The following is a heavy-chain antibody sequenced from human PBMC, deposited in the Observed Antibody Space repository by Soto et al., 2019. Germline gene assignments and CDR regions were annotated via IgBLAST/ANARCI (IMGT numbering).Heavy chain of an antibody. CDR1: GFTLRSYW. Sequence: PGGSLRLSCAASGFTLRSYWMHWVRQGPGKGLVWVSRINSDGTSTSYADSVKGRFTISRDNARNTLYLQMNSLRAEDTAVYYCARDVNSSGWFDYWGQGTLVTVSS. D-gene: IGHD6-19*01. V-gene: IGHV3-74*01. CDR2: INSDGTST. CDR3: ARDVNSSGWFDY. J-gene: IGHJ4*02.